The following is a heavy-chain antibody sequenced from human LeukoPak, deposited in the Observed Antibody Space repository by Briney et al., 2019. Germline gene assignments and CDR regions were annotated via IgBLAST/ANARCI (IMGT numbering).Heavy chain of an antibody. CDR2: ISYLSSHV. D-gene: IGHD3-16*01. CDR3: GRAFPPLRTSSAGDL. J-gene: IGHJ4*02. Sequence: GGPLRLSCSASGFTFSDYDMNWVRQAPGKGLEWVSSISYLSSHVYYGDSVKGRFSISRDNAKSSLYLQMNSLGAEDTAIYYCGRAFPPLRTSSAGDLWGQGILVTVSS. V-gene: IGHV3-21*01. CDR1: GFTFSDYD.